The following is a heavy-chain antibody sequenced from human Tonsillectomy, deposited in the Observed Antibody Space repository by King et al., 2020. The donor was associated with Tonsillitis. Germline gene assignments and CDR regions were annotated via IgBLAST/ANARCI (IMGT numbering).Heavy chain of an antibody. Sequence: HGQLVQSGAEVKKPGSSVKVSCKASGGTLSNYAISWVRQAPGQGLEWMGGIIPIFGTANYAQKFQGRVTITADESTSTAYMELSSLRSEDTAVYYCARDDGGQLWLHTPTEYFQQWGQGTLVTVSS. V-gene: IGHV1-69*01. D-gene: IGHD5-18*01. J-gene: IGHJ1*01. CDR3: ARDDGGQLWLHTPTEYFQQ. CDR1: GGTLSNYA. CDR2: IIPIFGTA.